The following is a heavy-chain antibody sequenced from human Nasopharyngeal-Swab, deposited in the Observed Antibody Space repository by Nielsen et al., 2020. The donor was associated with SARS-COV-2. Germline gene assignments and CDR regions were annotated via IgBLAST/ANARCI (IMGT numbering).Heavy chain of an antibody. CDR1: GGSFSGYY. D-gene: IGHD6-13*01. CDR2: INHSGST. Sequence: SETLSLTCAVYGGSFSGYYWSWIRQPPGKGLEWIGEINHSGSTNYNPSLKSRVTISVDTSKNQFSLKLSSVTAADTAVYYCARRSYSSSWYGGGLDPWGQGTLVTVSS. V-gene: IGHV4-34*01. J-gene: IGHJ5*02. CDR3: ARRSYSSSWYGGGLDP.